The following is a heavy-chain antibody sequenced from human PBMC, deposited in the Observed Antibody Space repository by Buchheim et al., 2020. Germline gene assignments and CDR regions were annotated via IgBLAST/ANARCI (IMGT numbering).Heavy chain of an antibody. V-gene: IGHV3-7*01. CDR2: IKQDGSEK. CDR3: AGNSWPPDY. Sequence: EEQLVESGGGLVQPGGSLRLSCAASGFTFSTYWMSWVCQAPGKGLEWVANIKQDGSEKYHVESVKGRFTISRDNAKNYLLLQMNSLRAEDTAVYYCAGNSWPPDYWGQGTL. D-gene: IGHD5-24*01. CDR1: GFTFSTYW. J-gene: IGHJ4*02.